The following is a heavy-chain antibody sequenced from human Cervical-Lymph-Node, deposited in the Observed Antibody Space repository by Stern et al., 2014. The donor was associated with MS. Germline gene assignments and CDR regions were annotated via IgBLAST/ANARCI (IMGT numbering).Heavy chain of an antibody. V-gene: IGHV1-69*06. CDR2: IIPFVGTA. D-gene: IGHD3-10*01. CDR1: GG. CDR3: ARGAGDNWFDP. J-gene: IGHJ5*02. Sequence: QVQLVESGADVKKPGSSVRVSCKASGGISWLRQAPGQGLEWMGGIIPFVGTANYAQKFQGRLTIIADTSTNTNYMELSSLRSDDPAVYYCARGAGDNWFDPWGQGTLVSVSS.